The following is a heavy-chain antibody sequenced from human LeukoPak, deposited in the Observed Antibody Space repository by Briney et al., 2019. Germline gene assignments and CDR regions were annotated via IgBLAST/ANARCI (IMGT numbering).Heavy chain of an antibody. CDR3: ARVRYNDYGDYFDY. Sequence: KASETLSLTCTVSGGSFSSSSYYWGWIRQPPGKGLEWIGNIYYSGSTYYNPSLKSRVTISVDTSKNQFSLKLSSVTAADTAVYYCARVRYNDYGDYFDYWGQGTLVTVSS. J-gene: IGHJ4*02. CDR2: IYYSGST. D-gene: IGHD4-17*01. V-gene: IGHV4-39*07. CDR1: GGSFSSSSYY.